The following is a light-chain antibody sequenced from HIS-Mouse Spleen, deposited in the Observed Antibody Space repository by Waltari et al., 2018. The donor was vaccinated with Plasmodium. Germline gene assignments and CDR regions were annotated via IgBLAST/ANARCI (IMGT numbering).Light chain of an antibody. Sequence: SYELTQPPSVSVSPGQTARITCSGDALPKKYAYWYQQKSGQAPVLVIYEDSKRRSGIPERFSGYSSGTMATLTSSGAQVEEEADYYCYSTDSIGNHRVFGGGTKLTVL. V-gene: IGLV3-10*01. J-gene: IGLJ3*02. CDR2: EDS. CDR1: ALPKKY. CDR3: YSTDSIGNHRV.